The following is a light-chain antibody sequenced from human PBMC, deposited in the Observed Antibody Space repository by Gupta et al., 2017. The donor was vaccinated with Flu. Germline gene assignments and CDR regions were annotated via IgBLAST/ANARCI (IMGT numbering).Light chain of an antibody. V-gene: IGLV2-8*01. J-gene: IGLJ2*01. CDR2: EVS. CDR1: SSDVGSNNY. Sequence: STGHSVTISCGGASSDVGSNNYVSWYQQYPGKAPKLLIYEVSKRPSGVPERFSGSKSGNTASLTVSGLQAEDEAEYFCSSYTGRNTLVFGGGTKLTVL. CDR3: SSYTGRNTLV.